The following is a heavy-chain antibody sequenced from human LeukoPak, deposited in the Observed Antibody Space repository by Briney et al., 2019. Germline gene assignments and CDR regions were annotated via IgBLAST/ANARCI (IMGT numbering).Heavy chain of an antibody. Sequence: SETLSLTCTVSGGSISSYYWSWIRQPPGKGLEWIGYIYYSGSTNYNPSLKSRVTISVDTSKNQFSLKLSSVTAADTAVYYCARGQYSSSSGYYYMDVWGKGTTVTVSS. CDR2: IYYSGST. J-gene: IGHJ6*03. CDR3: ARGQYSSSSGYYYMDV. V-gene: IGHV4-59*01. D-gene: IGHD6-6*01. CDR1: GGSISSYY.